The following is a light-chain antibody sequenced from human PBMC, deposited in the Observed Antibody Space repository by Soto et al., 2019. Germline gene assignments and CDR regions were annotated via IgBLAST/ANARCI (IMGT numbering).Light chain of an antibody. CDR2: AAA. CDR3: QHYYGYTWT. J-gene: IGKJ1*01. V-gene: IGKV1-8*01. CDR1: ETVSIY. Sequence: AIRMTQSPSSLTASTGDTVTITCRASETVSIYLACYQQKPGEPPKLLIYAAATLQSGVPSRFSGSGSGTDFTLTISFLQSEDFATYYCQHYYGYTWTFGQGTKVDIK.